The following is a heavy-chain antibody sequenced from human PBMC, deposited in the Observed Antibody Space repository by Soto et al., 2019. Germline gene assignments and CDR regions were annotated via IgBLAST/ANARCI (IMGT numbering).Heavy chain of an antibody. D-gene: IGHD5-12*01. Sequence: ASVKVSCKASGYTFTGYYMHWVRQAPGQGLEWMGWINPNSGGTNYAQKFQGWVTMTRDTSISTAYMELSRLRSDDTAVYYCARGGWLQDYYYYYMDVWGKGTTVTVSS. CDR1: GYTFTGYY. V-gene: IGHV1-2*04. J-gene: IGHJ6*03. CDR3: ARGGWLQDYYYYYMDV. CDR2: INPNSGGT.